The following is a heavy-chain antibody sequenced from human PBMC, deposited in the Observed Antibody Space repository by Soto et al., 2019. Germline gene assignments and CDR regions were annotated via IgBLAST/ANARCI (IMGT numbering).Heavy chain of an antibody. Sequence: ASVXVSFRSSPYSFTDHYLHFVLQAPGQDLEWMGWINPNGVTRNSAQKFQGRVDMTGDTSISTAYMELTRLNSDDKAVSYCVTSEMNTVDKFAYSGQGTQV. CDR3: VTSEMNTVDKFAY. D-gene: IGHD5-12*01. CDR1: PYSFTDHY. CDR2: INPNGVTR. V-gene: IGHV1-2*02. J-gene: IGHJ4*02.